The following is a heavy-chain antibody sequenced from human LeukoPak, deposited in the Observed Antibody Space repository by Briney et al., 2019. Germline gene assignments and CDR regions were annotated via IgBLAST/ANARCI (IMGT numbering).Heavy chain of an antibody. CDR2: ISGMGGTT. D-gene: IGHD2-2*01. CDR3: AKDGSTYCSSSSCPFDY. V-gene: IGHV3-23*01. Sequence: GGSLRLSCAAAGFTFSSYAMSWVRQAPGKGLEWVSSISGMGGTTYYGDFLKGRFTIYRDNSKHTLYLQMHSLRAEDTAVYYCAKDGSTYCSSSSCPFDYWGQGTLVPVSS. CDR1: GFTFSSYA. J-gene: IGHJ4*02.